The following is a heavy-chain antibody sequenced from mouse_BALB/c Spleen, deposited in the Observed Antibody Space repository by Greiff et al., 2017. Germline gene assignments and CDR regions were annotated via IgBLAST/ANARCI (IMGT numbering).Heavy chain of an antibody. D-gene: IGHD1-1*01. CDR1: GFNIKDTY. CDR3: ARAEGGSSPFTY. V-gene: IGHV14-3*02. Sequence: EVKLMESGAELVKPGASVKLSCTASGFNIKDTYMHWVKQRPEQGLEWIGRIDPANGNTKYDPKFQGKATITADTSSNTAYLQLSSLTSEDTAVYYCARAEGGSSPFTYWGQGTLVTVSA. CDR2: IDPANGNT. J-gene: IGHJ3*01.